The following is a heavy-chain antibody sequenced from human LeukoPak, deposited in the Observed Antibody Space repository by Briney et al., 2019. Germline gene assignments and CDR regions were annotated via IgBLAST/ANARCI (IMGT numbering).Heavy chain of an antibody. CDR2: IDWDDDK. CDR3: ARILRLSSGYYSYPDY. D-gene: IGHD3-22*01. J-gene: IGHJ4*02. V-gene: IGHV2-70*01. Sequence: SGPTLVQPTQTLTLTCTFSGFSLSTSGMCVSWIRQPPGKALEWLALIDWDDDKYYSTSLKTRLTISKDTSKNQVVLTMTNMDPVDTATYYCARILRLSSGYYSYPDYGGQGTLVTVSS. CDR1: GFSLSTSGMC.